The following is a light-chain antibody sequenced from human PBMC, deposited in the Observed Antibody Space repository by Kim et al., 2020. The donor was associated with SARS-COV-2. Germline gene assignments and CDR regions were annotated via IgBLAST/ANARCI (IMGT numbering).Light chain of an antibody. Sequence: DIQMTQSPSTLSASVGDRVTITCRASQSVSSWLAWYQQKPGKAPKLLIYKASTLECGVPSRFSGRGSGTEFTLTINTLQPDDFATYSCQQYDSHPYTLGQGPNLEIK. J-gene: IGKJ2*01. V-gene: IGKV1-5*03. CDR2: KAS. CDR1: QSVSSW. CDR3: QQYDSHPYT.